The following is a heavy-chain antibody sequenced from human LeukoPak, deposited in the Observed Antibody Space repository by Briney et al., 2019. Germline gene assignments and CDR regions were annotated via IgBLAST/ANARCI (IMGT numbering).Heavy chain of an antibody. J-gene: IGHJ4*02. Sequence: GGSLRLSCVASGFTFSSYEMNWVRQAPGRGLEWVSYISGSGSTIYYADSVKGRFTISRDNAKNSLYLQMNSLRAEDTAVYYCAREGYSSGWYFEFWGQGTLVTVS. V-gene: IGHV3-48*03. D-gene: IGHD6-19*01. CDR2: ISGSGSTI. CDR1: GFTFSSYE. CDR3: AREGYSSGWYFEF.